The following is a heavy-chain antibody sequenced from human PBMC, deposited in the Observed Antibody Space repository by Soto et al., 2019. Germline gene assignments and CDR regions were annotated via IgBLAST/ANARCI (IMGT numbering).Heavy chain of an antibody. V-gene: IGHV1-69*13. CDR2: IIPIFGTA. D-gene: IGHD3-10*01. J-gene: IGHJ6*02. CDR3: AVGGAYGLRSFHYYYYYGMDV. CDR1: GGTFSSYA. Sequence: ASVKVSGESSGGTFSSYAISWGRQAPGQGLECMGWIIPIFGTANYAQKFQGRVTITADESTSTAYMELRSLRSEDTAVYYCAVGGAYGLRSFHYYYYYGMDVWGQGTTVTVSS.